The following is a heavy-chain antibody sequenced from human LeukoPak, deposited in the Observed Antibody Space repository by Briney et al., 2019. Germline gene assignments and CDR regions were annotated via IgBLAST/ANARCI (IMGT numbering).Heavy chain of an antibody. CDR2: IYYSGST. D-gene: IGHD6-19*01. J-gene: IGHJ6*04. CDR3: ARVYTSGWPRTADV. Sequence: SETLSLTCTVSGGSINDYYWTWIRQPPGKGLHWRGHIYYSGSTKYNPSLNNRVTMSVDTSKNQFSLKLDAVTAADTAVYYCARVYTSGWPRTADVWGKGTRVTVSS. V-gene: IGHV4-59*01. CDR1: GGSINDYY.